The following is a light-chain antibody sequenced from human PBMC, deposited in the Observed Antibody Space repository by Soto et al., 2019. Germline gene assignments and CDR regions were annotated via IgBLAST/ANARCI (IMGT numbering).Light chain of an antibody. V-gene: IGKV2-30*01. J-gene: IGKJ2*01. CDR3: MQGTHWPPVT. CDR1: QSLAYSDGNTY. CDR2: KAS. Sequence: DVVMTQSPLSLSVTLGQPASISCGSSQSLAYSDGNTYLSWFQQRPGQSPRRLIYKASNRDSGVPDRFSGSGSGTDFTLKISRVEAEDVGVYYCMQGTHWPPVTFGQGTKLEIK.